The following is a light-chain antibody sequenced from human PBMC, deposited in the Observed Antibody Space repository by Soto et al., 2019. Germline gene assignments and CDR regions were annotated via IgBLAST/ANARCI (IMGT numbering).Light chain of an antibody. J-gene: IGKJ4*01. CDR1: ESISSQ. V-gene: IGKV3-20*01. CDR3: QQYGSSPT. CDR2: DAS. Sequence: EIVWTQSPASLSLSRERGATLSCRASESISSQLVWYQHIPGQAPRLLIYDASNRATGFPARFSGSGSGTDFTLTITRLEPAGSAVYYCQQYGSSPTFGGGTKVDIK.